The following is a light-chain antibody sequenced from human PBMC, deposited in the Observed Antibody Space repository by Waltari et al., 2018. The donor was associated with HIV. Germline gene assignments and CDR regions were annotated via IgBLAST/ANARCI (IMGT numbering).Light chain of an antibody. Sequence: QSVLTQPPSASGTPGQRVTISCSGSSSNFGSNYVYWYHQLPGTAPKLLIYRNNQRPSGVPDRFSGSKSGTSASLAISGLRSEDEADYYCAAWDDSLNDVVFGGGTKLTVL. CDR2: RNN. CDR3: AAWDDSLNDVV. J-gene: IGLJ2*01. V-gene: IGLV1-47*01. CDR1: SSNFGSNY.